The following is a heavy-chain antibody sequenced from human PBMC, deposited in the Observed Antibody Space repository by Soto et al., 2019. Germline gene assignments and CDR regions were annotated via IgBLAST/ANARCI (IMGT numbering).Heavy chain of an antibody. CDR1: SGPSRSHN. CDR2: VYYTGST. J-gene: IGHJ6*02. D-gene: IGHD1-7*01. Sequence: QVQLQQSGPGLVKPSGTLSLTCTVSSGPSRSHNLGWIRQPPGRGLEWIGYVYYTGSTSYNPSLNSRVTIAADTSTNHTSLTLSSVTAADPAVYCCVRQGSGELPRLVDVWGQGTTVSVSS. V-gene: IGHV4-59*08. CDR3: VRQGSGELPRLVDV.